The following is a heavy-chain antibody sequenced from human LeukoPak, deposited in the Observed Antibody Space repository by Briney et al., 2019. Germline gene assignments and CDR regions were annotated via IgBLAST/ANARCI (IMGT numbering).Heavy chain of an antibody. D-gene: IGHD5-18*01. J-gene: IGHJ4*02. Sequence: GGSLRLSCAASGFTFSDYYMSWIRQAPGKGLEGVSYISSRGGTIYYADSVKGRFTISRDNAKNSLYLQMNSLRAEDTAVYYCARELGRGYVDYWGQGTLVTVSS. CDR1: GFTFSDYY. CDR2: ISSRGGTI. CDR3: ARELGRGYVDY. V-gene: IGHV3-11*01.